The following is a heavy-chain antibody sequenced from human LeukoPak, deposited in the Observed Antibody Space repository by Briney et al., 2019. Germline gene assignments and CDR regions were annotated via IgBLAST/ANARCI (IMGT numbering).Heavy chain of an antibody. Sequence: SETLSLTCAVSGGSISSSNWWSWVRQPPGKRLELIGEIHASGSTNYNPSLKSRVTISVDKSKNQFSLKLNSVTAADTAVYYCARGTGGSHPYNFDDWGQGTLVTVSS. CDR1: GGSISSSNW. J-gene: IGHJ4*02. D-gene: IGHD2-8*02. CDR3: ARGTGGSHPYNFDD. V-gene: IGHV4-4*02. CDR2: IHASGST.